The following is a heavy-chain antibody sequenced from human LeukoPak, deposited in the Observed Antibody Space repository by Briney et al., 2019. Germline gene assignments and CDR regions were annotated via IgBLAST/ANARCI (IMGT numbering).Heavy chain of an antibody. J-gene: IGHJ4*02. Sequence: ASVTVSCKASGYTFTDYYIHWVRQAPGEEHEWVAQINPADGKTHLAQTLRGRVALTRETTSRTAYMDMFRVMADDTAPYYSVRDTAPSGNWCLASWGQGTLVIVSS. V-gene: IGHV1-2*06. CDR2: INPADGKT. CDR1: GYTFTDYY. D-gene: IGHD2-21*01. CDR3: VRDTAPSGNWCLAS.